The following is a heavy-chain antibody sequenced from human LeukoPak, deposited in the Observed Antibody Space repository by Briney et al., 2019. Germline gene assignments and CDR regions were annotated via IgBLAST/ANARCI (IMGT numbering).Heavy chain of an antibody. D-gene: IGHD3-10*02. Sequence: SGGSLRLSCAASGFTFSRYGMSWVRQAPGKGLEWVSAISGSGGSIYYADSVKGRFTISRDNAKNSLYLQMNSLRAEDTAVYYCAELGITMIGGVWGKGTTVTISS. CDR2: ISGSGGSI. CDR3: AELGITMIGGV. V-gene: IGHV3-23*01. CDR1: GFTFSRYG. J-gene: IGHJ6*04.